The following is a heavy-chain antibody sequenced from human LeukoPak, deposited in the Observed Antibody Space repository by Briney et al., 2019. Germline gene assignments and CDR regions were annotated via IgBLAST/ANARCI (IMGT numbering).Heavy chain of an antibody. CDR1: GFTFSDYY. Sequence: KSGGSLRLSCAASGFTFSDYYMSWIRQAPGKGLEWVSYISSSGSTIYYADSVKGRFNISRDNAKNSLYLQMNSLRAEDTAVYYCARDYYYGSGSYSPYYYGMDVWGQGTTVTVSS. V-gene: IGHV3-11*04. CDR3: ARDYYYGSGSYSPYYYGMDV. CDR2: ISSSGSTI. D-gene: IGHD3-10*01. J-gene: IGHJ6*02.